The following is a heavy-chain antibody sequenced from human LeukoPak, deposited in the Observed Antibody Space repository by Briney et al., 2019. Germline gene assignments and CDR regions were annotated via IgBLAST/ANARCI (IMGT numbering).Heavy chain of an antibody. CDR1: GGSISSSSYY. V-gene: IGHV4-39*07. Sequence: PSETLSLTCTVSGGSISSSSYYWGWIRQPPGKGLEWIGEINHSGSTNYNPSLKSRVTISVDTSKNQFSLKLSSVTAADTAVYYCARVSSSSWTNDYWGQGTLVTVSS. CDR2: INHSGST. CDR3: ARVSSSSWTNDY. J-gene: IGHJ4*02. D-gene: IGHD6-13*01.